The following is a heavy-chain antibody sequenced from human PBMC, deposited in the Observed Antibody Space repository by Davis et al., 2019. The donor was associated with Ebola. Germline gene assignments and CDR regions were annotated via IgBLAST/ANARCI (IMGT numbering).Heavy chain of an antibody. Sequence: ASVKVSCKASGYAFRNYGIHWVRQAPGQGLEWMGWISPNRDKTNYEQKFQGRVTMTTDTSTTTAYMELRNLTSDDTAVYYCARAIAAAGFPGIEYWGQGTLVTVSS. V-gene: IGHV1-18*01. CDR3: ARAIAAAGFPGIEY. CDR1: GYAFRNYG. D-gene: IGHD6-13*01. J-gene: IGHJ4*02. CDR2: ISPNRDKT.